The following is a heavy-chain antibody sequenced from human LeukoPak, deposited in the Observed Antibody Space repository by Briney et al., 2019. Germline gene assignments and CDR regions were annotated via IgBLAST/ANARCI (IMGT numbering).Heavy chain of an antibody. CDR2: IYSGGST. V-gene: IGHV3-66*01. CDR3: ARDVLSSSGWPTSHFDS. J-gene: IGHJ4*02. D-gene: IGHD6-19*01. CDR1: GFTVSSNY. Sequence: QXGGSLRLSCAASGFTVSSNYMSWVRQAPGKGLEWVSVIYSGGSTYYTDSVKGRFTISRDNSKNTLYLQMNSLRAEDTAVYYCARDVLSSSGWPTSHFDSWGQGTLVTVSS.